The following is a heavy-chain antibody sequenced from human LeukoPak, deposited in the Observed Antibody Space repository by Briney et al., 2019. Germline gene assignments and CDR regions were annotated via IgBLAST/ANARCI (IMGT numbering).Heavy chain of an antibody. V-gene: IGHV3-23*01. CDR2: ISRSGDTP. CDR1: GFTFSSYA. CDR3: AKDGAYCGGSNCYLFDS. D-gene: IGHD2-15*01. J-gene: IGHJ4*02. Sequence: GGSLRLSCAASGFTFSSYAMSWVRQAPGKGLEWVSGISRSGDTPHYADSEKGQFTISRDNSKNTVYLQMNSLRAEDTAVYYCAKDGAYCGGSNCYLFDSWGQGTLVTVSS.